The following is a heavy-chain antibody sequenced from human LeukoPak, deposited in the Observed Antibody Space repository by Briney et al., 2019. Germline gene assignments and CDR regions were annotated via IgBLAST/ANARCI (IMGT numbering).Heavy chain of an antibody. Sequence: KPSETLSLTCTVSGDSISSSGYYWGWIRQPPGKELEWIASIYYSGRTYYNPSLKSRITISVDSSKNQFSLRLSSVTAADTAVYYCARRKYYTIENWGQGTLVTVSS. CDR3: ARRKYYTIEN. CDR1: GDSISSSGYY. V-gene: IGHV4-39*01. D-gene: IGHD3-10*01. J-gene: IGHJ4*02. CDR2: IYYSGRT.